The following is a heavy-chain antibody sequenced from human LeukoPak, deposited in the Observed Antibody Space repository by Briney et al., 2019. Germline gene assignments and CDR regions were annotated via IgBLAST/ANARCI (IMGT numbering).Heavy chain of an antibody. Sequence: GGSLRLSCAASGFTFSYYGMHWVRQAPGKGLEWVAFIQYDGNDKFYAESVKGRFTISRDTSRNTLYLQMNRLRLEDTAVYYCAKDLMRDRWFGESWGQGTLVTVSS. CDR3: AKDLMRDRWFGES. CDR2: IQYDGNDK. CDR1: GFTFSYYG. J-gene: IGHJ5*02. V-gene: IGHV3-30*02. D-gene: IGHD3-10*01.